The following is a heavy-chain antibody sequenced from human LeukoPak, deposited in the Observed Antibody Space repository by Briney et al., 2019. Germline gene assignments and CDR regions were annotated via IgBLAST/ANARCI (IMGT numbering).Heavy chain of an antibody. CDR2: IYTSGST. CDR3: ASRYDEAAKGGVVIDNRSYGMDV. D-gene: IGHD3-3*01. Sequence: SQTLSLTCTVSGGSISSGSYYWSWIRQPAGKGLEWIGRIYTSGSTNYNPSLKSRVTISVDTSKNQFSLKLSSVTAADTAVYYCASRYDEAAKGGVVIDNRSYGMDVWGQGTTVTVSS. CDR1: GGSISSGSYY. J-gene: IGHJ6*02. V-gene: IGHV4-61*02.